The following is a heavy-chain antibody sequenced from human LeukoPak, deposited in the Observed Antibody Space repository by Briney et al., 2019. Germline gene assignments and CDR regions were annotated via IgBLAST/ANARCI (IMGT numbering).Heavy chain of an antibody. D-gene: IGHD6-13*01. Sequence: SGTLSLTCAVSGGSISSSNWWSWVRQPPGKGLEWIGEIYHSGSTNYNPSLKSRVTISVDTSKNQFSLKLSSVTAADTAVYYCARKRPRGIAAAGTFDPWGQGTLVTVSS. V-gene: IGHV4-4*02. CDR2: IYHSGST. J-gene: IGHJ5*02. CDR1: GGSISSSNW. CDR3: ARKRPRGIAAAGTFDP.